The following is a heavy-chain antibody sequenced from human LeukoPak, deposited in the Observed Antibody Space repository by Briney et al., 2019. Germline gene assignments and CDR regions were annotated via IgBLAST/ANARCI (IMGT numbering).Heavy chain of an antibody. CDR3: AREEDGGYFRRYFDY. Sequence: SETLSLTCTVSGGSISSSSYYWGWIRQPPGKGLEWIGSIYYSGSTYYNPSLKSRVTISVDTSKNQFSLKLSSVTAADTAVYYCAREEDGGYFRRYFDYWGQGTLVTVSS. CDR2: IYYSGST. CDR1: GGSISSSSYY. V-gene: IGHV4-39*02. J-gene: IGHJ4*02. D-gene: IGHD3-22*01.